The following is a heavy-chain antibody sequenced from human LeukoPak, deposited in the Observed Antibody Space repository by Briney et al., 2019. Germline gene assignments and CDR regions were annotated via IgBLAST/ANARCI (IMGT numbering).Heavy chain of an antibody. V-gene: IGHV1-69*04. CDR3: AIQPFRGYCSGGSCYSDY. CDR1: GGTFSSYA. Sequence: SVKVSCKASGGTFSSYAISWVRQAPGQGLEWMGRIIPILGIANYAQKFQGRVTITADKSTSTAYMELSSLRSEDTAVYYCAIQPFRGYCSGGSCYSDYWGQGTLVTVSS. D-gene: IGHD2-15*01. CDR2: IIPILGIA. J-gene: IGHJ4*02.